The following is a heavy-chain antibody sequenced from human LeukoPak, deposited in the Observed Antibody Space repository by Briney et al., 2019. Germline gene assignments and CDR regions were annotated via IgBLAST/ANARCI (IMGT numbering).Heavy chain of an antibody. CDR2: IYYSGST. D-gene: IGHD1-7*01. J-gene: IGHJ4*02. CDR3: AREGITGTPFDY. V-gene: IGHV4-30-4*08. Sequence: SXXXXVSGGSISSGXXYWSWIRQPPGXGLEWIGYIYYSGSTYYNPSLKSRVTISVDTSKNQFSLKLSSVTAADTAVYYCAREGITGTPFDYWGQGTLVTVSS. CDR1: GGSISSGXXY.